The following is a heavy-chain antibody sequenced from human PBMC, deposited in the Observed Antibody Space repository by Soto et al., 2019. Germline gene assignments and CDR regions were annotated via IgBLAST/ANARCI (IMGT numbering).Heavy chain of an antibody. CDR2: IYWDDDK. CDR1: GFSLSTNGMG. D-gene: IGHD2-2*01. J-gene: IGHJ4*02. Sequence: SCPTLVNPTQTLTLTCTFSGFSLSTNGMGVAWIRQPPGKALEWLALIYWDDDKRYRPSLKTRLSITKDTSKNQVVLTMTNMDPVDTATYYCARQCASSSCAFGEYYLDYWGQGAMVTVYS. V-gene: IGHV2-5*02. CDR3: ARQCASSSCAFGEYYLDY.